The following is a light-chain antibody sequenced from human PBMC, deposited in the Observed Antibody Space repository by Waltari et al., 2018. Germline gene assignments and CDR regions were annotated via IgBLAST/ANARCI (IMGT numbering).Light chain of an antibody. CDR2: DAS. CDR1: QSVGRA. Sequence: CRASQSVGRALAWYQQKPGQAPRLLIYDASRRATGIPDRFRGSGSGTDFSLTISTLEPEDFAVYYCQHYVRLPATFGQGTKVEI. J-gene: IGKJ1*01. CDR3: QHYVRLPAT. V-gene: IGKV3-20*01.